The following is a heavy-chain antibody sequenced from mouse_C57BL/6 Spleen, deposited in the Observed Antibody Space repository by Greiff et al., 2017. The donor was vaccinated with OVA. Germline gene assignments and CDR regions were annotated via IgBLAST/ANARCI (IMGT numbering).Heavy chain of an antibody. Sequence: QVQLQQPGAELVMPGASVKLSCKASGYTFTSYWMHWVKQRPGQGLEWIGEIDPSDSYTNYNQKFKGKSTLTVDKSSSTAYMQLSSLTSEDSAVYYCARWGNYDYDEAWFAYWGQGTLVTVSA. J-gene: IGHJ3*01. CDR2: IDPSDSYT. CDR3: ARWGNYDYDEAWFAY. V-gene: IGHV1-69*01. CDR1: GYTFTSYW. D-gene: IGHD2-4*01.